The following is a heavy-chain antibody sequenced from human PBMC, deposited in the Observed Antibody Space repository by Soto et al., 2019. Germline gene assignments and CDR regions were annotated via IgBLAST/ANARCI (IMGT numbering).Heavy chain of an antibody. J-gene: IGHJ5*01. CDR1: GYTFTSFG. Sequence: ASVKVSCKVSGYTFTSFGISWVRQAPGQGLEWVGWISGYTGDTNYAPKVQGRITMTADSSTTTVHMELRSLRSDDTAIYYCARGVSTSGSYYWFESWGQGTLVTVSS. CDR3: ARGVSTSGSYYWFES. V-gene: IGHV1-18*01. CDR2: ISGYTGDT. D-gene: IGHD3-10*01.